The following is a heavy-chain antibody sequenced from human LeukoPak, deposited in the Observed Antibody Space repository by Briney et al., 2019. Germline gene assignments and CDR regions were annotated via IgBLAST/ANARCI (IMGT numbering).Heavy chain of an antibody. V-gene: IGHV3-30*04. CDR1: GFTFSSYA. CDR2: ISYDGSNK. D-gene: IGHD2-2*01. CDR3: AKDRIPGAGALLGC. J-gene: IGHJ4*02. Sequence: GGSLRLSCAASGFTFSSYAMHWVRQAPGKGLEWVAVISYDGSNKYYADSVKGRFTISRDNSKNTLYLQMNGLRAEDTAIYYCAKDRIPGAGALLGCWGQGTLVTVSS.